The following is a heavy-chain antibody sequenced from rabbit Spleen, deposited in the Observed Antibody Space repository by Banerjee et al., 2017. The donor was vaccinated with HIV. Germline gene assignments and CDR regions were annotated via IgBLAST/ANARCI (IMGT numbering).Heavy chain of an antibody. J-gene: IGHJ6*01. D-gene: IGHD8-1*01. CDR2: IYIGSGST. CDR1: GFSFSSTDY. V-gene: IGHV1S40*01. CDR3: ARDSGTSFSSYGMDL. Sequence: QSLEESGGDLVKPGASLTLTCTASGFSFSSTDYMCWVRQAPGKGLEWIAYIYIGSGSTSYASWAKGRFTISKTSSTTVTLQMTSLTAADTATYFCARDSGTSFSSYGMDLWGQGTLVTVS.